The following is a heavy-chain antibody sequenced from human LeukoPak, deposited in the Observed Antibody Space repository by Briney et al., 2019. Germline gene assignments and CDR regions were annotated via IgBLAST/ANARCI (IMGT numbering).Heavy chain of an antibody. CDR1: GFTFSTSW. J-gene: IGHJ4*02. Sequence: GGSLRLSCAASGFTFSTSWMHWVRQAPGKGLEWVAVISHDGSIKSYADSVKGRFTISRDNSKNTLYLQMNSLRAEDTAVYYCARDLYSSGCLDYWGQGTLVTVSS. D-gene: IGHD6-19*01. CDR2: ISHDGSIK. CDR3: ARDLYSSGCLDY. V-gene: IGHV3-30-3*01.